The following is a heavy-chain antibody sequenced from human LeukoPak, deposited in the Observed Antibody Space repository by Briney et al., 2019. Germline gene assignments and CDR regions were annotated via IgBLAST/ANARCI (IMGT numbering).Heavy chain of an antibody. CDR2: ISTSGNSM. Sequence: GGSLRLSCAASGFTFSNFWMHWVRQAPGKGLEWVSSISTSGNSMYHADSVKGRFTTSRDNARNSLYLQMNSLRAEDTAAYYCARVVRGDAYNYDYWGRGTLVTVSS. V-gene: IGHV3-21*01. J-gene: IGHJ4*02. CDR3: ARVVRGDAYNYDY. CDR1: GFTFSNFW. D-gene: IGHD5-24*01.